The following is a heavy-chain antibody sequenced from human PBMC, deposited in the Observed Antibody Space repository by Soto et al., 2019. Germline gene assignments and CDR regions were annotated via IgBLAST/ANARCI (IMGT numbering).Heavy chain of an antibody. V-gene: IGHV4-34*01. CDR2: INHSGTI. Sequence: SETLSLTCAVYGGSFSGYYWTWIRQPPGKGLEWIGEINHSGTINFNPSLKSRLTISLDTSKKHFSLKLSSVTDADTAAYYCARADRTLVTSYSLDVWGQGTTVT. J-gene: IGHJ6*02. CDR3: ARADRTLVTSYSLDV. D-gene: IGHD2-21*02. CDR1: GGSFSGYY.